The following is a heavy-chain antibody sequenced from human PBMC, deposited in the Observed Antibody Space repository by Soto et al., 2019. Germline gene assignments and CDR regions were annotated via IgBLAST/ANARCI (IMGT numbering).Heavy chain of an antibody. CDR3: ARQTVVPADRGNCFDY. CDR1: GFTFSSYA. CDR2: SIATSGAT. D-gene: IGHD2-2*01. J-gene: IGHJ4*02. V-gene: IGHV3-23*01. Sequence: EVQLLESGGGLVQPGGSLRLSCAASGFTFSSYAMSWVRQTPGKGLEWVSSIATSGATFYPDSVKGRFTISRDNSKNTLLLQMSSLRDEDTALYYCARQTVVPADRGNCFDYWGQGTLVTVSS.